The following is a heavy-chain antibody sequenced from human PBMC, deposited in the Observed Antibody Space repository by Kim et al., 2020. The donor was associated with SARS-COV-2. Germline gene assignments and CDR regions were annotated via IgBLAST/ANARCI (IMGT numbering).Heavy chain of an antibody. Sequence: GGSLRLSCAASGFTFRSYAMSWVRQAPGKGLEWVSVIGGGGAITKNADSVKGRFTNSRDNSKNMLYLQMSSLRVEDTAVYYCATGASGSGRDRFDYWGQGTLVTVSS. CDR1: GFTFRSYA. CDR2: IGGGGAIT. CDR3: ATGASGSGRDRFDY. J-gene: IGHJ4*02. V-gene: IGHV3-23*01. D-gene: IGHD3-10*01.